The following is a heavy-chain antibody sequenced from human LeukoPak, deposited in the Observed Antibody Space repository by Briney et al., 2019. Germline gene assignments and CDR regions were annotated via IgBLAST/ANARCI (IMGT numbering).Heavy chain of an antibody. J-gene: IGHJ5*02. V-gene: IGHV3-23*01. D-gene: IGHD2-2*01. Sequence: GGSLRLSCAASGFTFSSYAMSWVRQAPGKGLEWVSAISGSGGSTYYADSVKGRFTISRDNSKNTLYLQMNSLRAEDTALYYCAKREKIVVVPAADFAPWGQGTLVTVSS. CDR2: ISGSGGST. CDR3: AKREKIVVVPAADFAP. CDR1: GFTFSSYA.